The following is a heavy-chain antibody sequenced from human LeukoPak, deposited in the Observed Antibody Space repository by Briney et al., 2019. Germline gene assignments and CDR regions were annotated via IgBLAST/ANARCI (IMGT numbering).Heavy chain of an antibody. J-gene: IGHJ4*02. Sequence: QAGGSLRLSCAASGFTVSSSYMTWVRQAPGKGLEGVSVIYSGGSTYYADSVKGRFTISRDNSKNTLYLQMNSLRAEDTAVYYCAESDILTGWRYWGQGTLVTVSS. D-gene: IGHD3-9*01. CDR2: IYSGGST. CDR3: AESDILTGWRY. CDR1: GFTVSSSY. V-gene: IGHV3-66*01.